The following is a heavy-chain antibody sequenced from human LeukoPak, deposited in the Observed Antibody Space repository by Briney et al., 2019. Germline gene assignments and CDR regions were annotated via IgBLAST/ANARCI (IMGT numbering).Heavy chain of an antibody. CDR2: ISDDDGRNK. CDR1: GFTFRYYL. J-gene: IGHJ6*02. V-gene: IGHV3-30*04. CDR3: ARDLRASYYNAMDV. Sequence: QSGGSLRLSCAASGFTFRYYLIPWVRQTPGKELEWVAGISDDDGRNKYYADSVKGRFTISRDNSRNTLYLQMNSLRAEDTAVYYCARDLRASYYNAMDVWGPGTTVTVSS.